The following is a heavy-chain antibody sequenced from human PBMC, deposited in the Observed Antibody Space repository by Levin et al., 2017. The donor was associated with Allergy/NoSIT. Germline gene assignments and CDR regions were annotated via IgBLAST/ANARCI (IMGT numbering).Heavy chain of an antibody. CDR3: TRDQLYCTGGFCYFDY. Sequence: PGGSLRLSCPASGFTFSSYWMHWVRQAPGKGLVWVSRINGDGSSRAYADSVKGRFTISRDNAKNTLYLQMNSLRVEDTAVYYCTRDQLYCTGGFCYFDYWGQGTRVTVSS. D-gene: IGHD2-8*02. V-gene: IGHV3-74*01. J-gene: IGHJ4*02. CDR1: GFTFSSYW. CDR2: INGDGSSR.